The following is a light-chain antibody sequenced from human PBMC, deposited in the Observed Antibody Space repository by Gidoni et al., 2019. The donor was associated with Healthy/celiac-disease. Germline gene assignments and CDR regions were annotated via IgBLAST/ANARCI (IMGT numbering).Light chain of an antibody. V-gene: IGLV2-11*01. CDR2: DVS. Sequence: QSALTQPRSVSGSPGQSVTISCTGTSSDVGGYNYVSWYQQHPGKAPKLMIYDVSKRPSGVPDRFSGSKSGNTASLIISGLQAEDEADYYCSSYAGSYTVVFGGGTKLTVL. CDR1: SSDVGGYNY. CDR3: SSYAGSYTVV. J-gene: IGLJ2*01.